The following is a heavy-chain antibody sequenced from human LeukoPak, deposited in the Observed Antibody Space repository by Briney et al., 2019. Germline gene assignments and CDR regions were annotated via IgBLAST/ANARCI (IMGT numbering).Heavy chain of an antibody. J-gene: IGHJ5*02. V-gene: IGHV1-2*02. D-gene: IGHD1-26*01. CDR1: GYTFTSYG. CDR3: ARDLYSGSSSWFDP. CDR2: INPNSGGT. Sequence: ASVKVSCKASGYTFTSYGISWVRQAPGQGLEWMGWINPNSGGTNYAQKFQGRVTMTRDTSISTAYMELSRLRSDDTAVYYCARDLYSGSSSWFDPWGQGTLVTVSS.